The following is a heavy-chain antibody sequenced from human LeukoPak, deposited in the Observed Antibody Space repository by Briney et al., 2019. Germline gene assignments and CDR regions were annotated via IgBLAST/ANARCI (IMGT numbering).Heavy chain of an antibody. Sequence: GGSLRLSCAASGFTFCCYAMSWVRQTPEKGLEWVSVVSGSDGSTYYADSVRGRFTISRDDSGNTLFLQMNSLRAEDTAVYYCARQVSCDTINCYSGMPPDYWGQGTLVTVSS. V-gene: IGHV3-23*01. J-gene: IGHJ4*02. CDR2: VSGSDGST. CDR3: ARQVSCDTINCYSGMPPDY. CDR1: GFTFCCYA. D-gene: IGHD2-21*02.